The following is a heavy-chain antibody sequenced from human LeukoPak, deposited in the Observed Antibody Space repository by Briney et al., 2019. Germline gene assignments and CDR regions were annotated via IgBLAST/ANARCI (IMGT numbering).Heavy chain of an antibody. J-gene: IGHJ4*02. CDR3: ARYCSGLCTEYHFDS. D-gene: IGHD2-15*01. V-gene: IGHV3-7*01. CDR1: GFMFNDFW. CDR2: IRQDGDDK. Sequence: GGSLRLSCTASGFMFNDFWMSWVRQAPGKGLEWVANIRQDGDDKKYVDSVKGRFTISRDNAKNSLYLQMYNLRAEDTAVYYCARYCSGLCTEYHFDSWGQGTLVTVSS.